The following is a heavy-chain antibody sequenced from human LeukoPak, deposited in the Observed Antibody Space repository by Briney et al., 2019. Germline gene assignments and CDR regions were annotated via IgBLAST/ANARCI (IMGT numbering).Heavy chain of an antibody. CDR3: ARERLPTLVFDY. Sequence: SVKVSCKASGGTFSSYAISWVRQAPGQGLEWMGRIIPILGIANYAQKFQGRVTITADESTSTAYMELSSLRSEDTAVYYCARERLPTLVFDYWGQGTLVTVSS. CDR2: IIPILGIA. CDR1: GGTFSSYA. J-gene: IGHJ4*02. D-gene: IGHD3-16*01. V-gene: IGHV1-69*04.